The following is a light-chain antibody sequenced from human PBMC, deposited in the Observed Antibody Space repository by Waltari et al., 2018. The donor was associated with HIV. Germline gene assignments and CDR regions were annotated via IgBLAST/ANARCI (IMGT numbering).Light chain of an antibody. Sequence: QSVPTQPPSVSGAPGQRVTISCTGSSSNIGLGYAVHGYQPLPGTAPKLLIYGNSNRPSGVPDRFSGSKSGTSASLAITWLQAEDEADYYCQSYDSSLSGSVFGGGTKLTVL. CDR1: SSNIGLGYA. CDR3: QSYDSSLSGSV. CDR2: GNS. J-gene: IGLJ2*01. V-gene: IGLV1-40*01.